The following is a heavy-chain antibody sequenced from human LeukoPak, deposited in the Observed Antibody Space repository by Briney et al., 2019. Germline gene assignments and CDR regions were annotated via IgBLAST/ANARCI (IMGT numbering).Heavy chain of an antibody. D-gene: IGHD3-10*01. CDR2: IIPIFGTA. CDR1: GGTFSSYA. CDR3: ARGFWYGSGSYQDY. Sequence: ASVKVSCKASGGTFSSYAISWVRQAPGQGLEWMGGIIPIFGTANYAQKFQGRVTITVDESTSTAFMELSSLRSEDTAVYYCARGFWYGSGSYQDYWGQGTLVTVSS. J-gene: IGHJ4*02. V-gene: IGHV1-69*01.